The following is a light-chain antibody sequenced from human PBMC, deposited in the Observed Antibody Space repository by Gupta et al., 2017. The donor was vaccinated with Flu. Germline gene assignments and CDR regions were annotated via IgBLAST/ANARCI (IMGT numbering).Light chain of an antibody. CDR1: QSVSIN. Sequence: SPVTMSVATGEMATCYFRDSQSVSINLAWDQKKHGQAPRLLIYEASTRATGITARFSASGAGTEFTITISSLQYEDVAFYYCQQYDDLASFGGGTKVEIK. CDR3: QQYDDLAS. V-gene: IGKV3-15*01. CDR2: EAS. J-gene: IGKJ4*01.